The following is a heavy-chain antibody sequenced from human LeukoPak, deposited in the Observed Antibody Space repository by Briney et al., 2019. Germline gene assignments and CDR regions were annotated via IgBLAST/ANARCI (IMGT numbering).Heavy chain of an antibody. Sequence: GGSLRLSCAASGFTVNNAWMSWVRQAPGKGLEWVGRIKSKTDGGTTDYAAPVKGRFTISRDESKNTLYLQMNSLKTEDIALYYCTTLQHAAFDIWGQGTMVTVSS. CDR1: GFTVNNAW. CDR3: TTLQHAAFDI. V-gene: IGHV3-15*01. CDR2: IKSKTDGGTT. J-gene: IGHJ3*02. D-gene: IGHD6-13*01.